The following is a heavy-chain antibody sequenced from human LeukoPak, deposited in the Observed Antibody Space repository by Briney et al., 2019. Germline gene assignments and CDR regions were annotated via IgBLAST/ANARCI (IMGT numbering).Heavy chain of an antibody. CDR3: ARAGYYYDSSAPTGGDAFDI. D-gene: IGHD3-22*01. CDR2: INPSGGST. Sequence: ASVKVSCKASGYTFTSYYMHWVRQAPGQGLGWMGKINPSGGSTSYAQKFQGRVTMTRDTSTSTVYMELSSLRFEDTAVYYCARAGYYYDSSAPTGGDAFDIWGQGTMVTVSS. V-gene: IGHV1-46*01. CDR1: GYTFTSYY. J-gene: IGHJ3*02.